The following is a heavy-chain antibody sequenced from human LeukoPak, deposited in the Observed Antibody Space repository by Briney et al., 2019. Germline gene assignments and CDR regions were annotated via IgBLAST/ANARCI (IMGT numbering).Heavy chain of an antibody. J-gene: IGHJ5*02. D-gene: IGHD2-21*01. CDR1: GYTFTGYY. CDR2: INCNGGGT. Sequence: ASVTVSCKASGYTFTGYYIHWVRQAPGQGLEWMGRINCNGGGTSYAQKFQGRVTVTRDTSISTAYMELDRLTSDDTAVYYCARDYGPYPGCSWFDPWGQGTLVTVSS. V-gene: IGHV1-2*06. CDR3: ARDYGPYPGCSWFDP.